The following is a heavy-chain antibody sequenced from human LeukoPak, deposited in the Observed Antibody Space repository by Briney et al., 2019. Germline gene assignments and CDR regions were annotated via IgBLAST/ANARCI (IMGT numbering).Heavy chain of an antibody. CDR1: GDSISSGAYS. J-gene: IGHJ5*02. CDR3: ARELWFANAPGAWLDP. V-gene: IGHV4-30-2*01. CDR2: IFHTGST. D-gene: IGHD2-21*01. Sequence: SQTLSLTCVVSGDSISSGAYSWSWIRQPPGKGLEWIGYIFHTGSTFYNPSLKRRVTISVDNSKHQFSLRLSSVTAADTAVYYCARELWFANAPGAWLDPWGQGTLVTVSS.